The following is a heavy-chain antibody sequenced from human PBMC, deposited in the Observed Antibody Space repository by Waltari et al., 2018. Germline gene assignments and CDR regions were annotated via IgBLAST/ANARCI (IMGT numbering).Heavy chain of an antibody. CDR1: GYNFTAYY. D-gene: IGHD6-19*01. CDR2: INSNSGTT. CDR3: ARESSSGNNYFDY. J-gene: IGHJ4*02. Sequence: QVQLVHSGTEVKQPGASVKVSCKASGYNFTAYYLHWVRQAPGQGLEWMGRINSNSGTTNYAQKFKGRVTMTRDTSISTAYLELSSLRSDDTAVFYCARESSSGNNYFDYWGQGTLVTVSS. V-gene: IGHV1-2*06.